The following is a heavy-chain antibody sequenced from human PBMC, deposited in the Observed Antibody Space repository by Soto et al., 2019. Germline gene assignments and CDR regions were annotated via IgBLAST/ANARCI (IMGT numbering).Heavy chain of an antibody. CDR1: GFTFSNYA. V-gene: IGHV3-23*01. J-gene: IGHJ6*02. Sequence: PGGSLRLSCAASGFTFSNYAMSWVRQAPGKGLEWVSAISSSGDSPYYADSVKGRFTVSRDNSKNTLYLQMNSLRAEDTAVYYCAKDISSSWFYGMDVWGQGTTVTVSS. CDR2: ISSSGDSP. D-gene: IGHD6-13*01. CDR3: AKDISSSWFYGMDV.